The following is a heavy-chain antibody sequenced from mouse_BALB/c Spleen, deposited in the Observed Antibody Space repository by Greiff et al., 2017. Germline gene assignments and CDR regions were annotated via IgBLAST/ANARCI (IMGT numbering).Heavy chain of an antibody. CDR3: ARDGYYCYAMDY. Sequence: QVTLKESGPGILQPSQTLSLTCSFSGFSLSTSGMGVSWIRQPSGKGLEWLAHIYWDDDKRYNPSLKSRLTISKDTSSNQVFLKITSVDTADTATYYCARDGYYCYAMDYWGQGTSVTVSS. J-gene: IGHJ4*01. D-gene: IGHD2-3*01. CDR2: IYWDDDK. V-gene: IGHV8-12*01. CDR1: GFSLSTSGMG.